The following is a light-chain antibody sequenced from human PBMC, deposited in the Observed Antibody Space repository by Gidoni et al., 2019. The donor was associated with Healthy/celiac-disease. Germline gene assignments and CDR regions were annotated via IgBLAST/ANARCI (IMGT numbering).Light chain of an antibody. CDR2: DAS. CDR3: QQYDNLPPYT. CDR1: QYISNY. Sequence: DIQTTQSPSSLSASVGARVTITCQASQYISNYLNWYQQKPGKAPKLLIYDASNLETGVPSRFSGSGSGTDFTFTISSLQPEDIATYYCQQYDNLPPYTFGQGTKLEIK. J-gene: IGKJ2*01. V-gene: IGKV1-33*01.